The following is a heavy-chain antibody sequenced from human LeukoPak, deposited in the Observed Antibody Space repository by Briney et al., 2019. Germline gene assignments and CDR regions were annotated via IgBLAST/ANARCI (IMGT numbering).Heavy chain of an antibody. Sequence: PSETLSLTCAVYGGSFSGYYWSWIRQPPGKGLEWIGEINHSGSTIYNPSLKSRVTISVDTSKNQFSLKAISVTAADTAVYYCARHRTRYGSGSSYNYWGQGTLITVSS. CDR1: GGSFSGYY. CDR3: ARHRTRYGSGSSYNY. J-gene: IGHJ4*02. D-gene: IGHD3-10*01. CDR2: INHSGST. V-gene: IGHV4-34*01.